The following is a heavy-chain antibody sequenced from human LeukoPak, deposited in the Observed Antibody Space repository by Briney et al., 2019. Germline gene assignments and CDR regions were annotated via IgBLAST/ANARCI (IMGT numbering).Heavy chain of an antibody. J-gene: IGHJ4*02. CDR2: IHYTGTT. D-gene: IGHD7-27*01. V-gene: IGHV4-59*01. Sequence: PSETLSLTCTVSGDSISPYYWSWIRQAPGKGLEWIAYIHYTGTTKYNPSLESRITISVDTSTNQFSLRLSSVTAADTAVYYCARTQNWGYFDYWGQGTLVTVSS. CDR1: GDSISPYY. CDR3: ARTQNWGYFDY.